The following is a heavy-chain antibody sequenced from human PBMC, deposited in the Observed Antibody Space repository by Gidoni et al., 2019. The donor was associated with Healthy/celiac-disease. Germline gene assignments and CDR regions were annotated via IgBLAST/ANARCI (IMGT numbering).Heavy chain of an antibody. D-gene: IGHD3-22*01. CDR2: IYYVGST. CDR3: ARETMIGVVPGGGFDP. Sequence: QVQLQESGPGLVKPSETLSLTCTVSGASSSSYYWSWIRQPPGKGLEWIGYIYYVGSTNYNPSRKSRVTISVDTAKNQFSLKLSSVTAADTAVYYCARETMIGVVPGGGFDPWGQGTLVTVSS. J-gene: IGHJ5*02. V-gene: IGHV4-59*01. CDR1: GASSSSYY.